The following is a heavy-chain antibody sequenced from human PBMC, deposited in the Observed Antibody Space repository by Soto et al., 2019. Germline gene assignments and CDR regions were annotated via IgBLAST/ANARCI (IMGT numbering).Heavy chain of an antibody. CDR3: AKDISSSYSGSYHGAFDI. Sequence: GGSLRLSCAASGFTFDDYAMHWVRQAPGKGLEWVSGISWNSGSIGYADSVKGRFTISRDNAKNSLYLQMNSLRAEDTALYYCAKDISSSYSGSYHGAFDIWGRGTMVTVS. J-gene: IGHJ3*02. V-gene: IGHV3-9*01. D-gene: IGHD1-26*01. CDR1: GFTFDDYA. CDR2: ISWNSGSI.